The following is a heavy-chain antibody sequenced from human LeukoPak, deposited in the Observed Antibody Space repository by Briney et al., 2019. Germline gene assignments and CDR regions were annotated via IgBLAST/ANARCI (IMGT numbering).Heavy chain of an antibody. CDR3: AKAQWLVSPSFDY. CDR1: GFTFSSYG. V-gene: IGHV3-23*01. Sequence: GGTLRLSCAASGFTFSSYGMSWVRQAPGKGLEWVSAISGSGGSTYYADSVKGRFTISRDNSKNTLYLQMNSLRAEDTAVYYCAKAQWLVSPSFDYWGQRTLVTVSS. D-gene: IGHD6-19*01. J-gene: IGHJ4*02. CDR2: ISGSGGST.